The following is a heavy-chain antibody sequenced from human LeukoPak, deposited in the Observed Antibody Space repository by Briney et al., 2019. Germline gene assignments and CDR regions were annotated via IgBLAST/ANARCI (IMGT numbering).Heavy chain of an antibody. V-gene: IGHV4-34*01. CDR2: INHSGST. J-gene: IGHJ6*04. CDR1: GGSFSGYY. CDR3: ARSAGRCSGGSCYSLHYYYGMDV. Sequence: SETLSLTCAVYGGSFSGYYWSWIRQPPGKGLEWIGEINHSGSTNYNRSLKSRVTISVDTSKNQFSLKLSSVTAADTAVYYCARSAGRCSGGSCYSLHYYYGMDVWGKGTTVTVSS. D-gene: IGHD2-15*01.